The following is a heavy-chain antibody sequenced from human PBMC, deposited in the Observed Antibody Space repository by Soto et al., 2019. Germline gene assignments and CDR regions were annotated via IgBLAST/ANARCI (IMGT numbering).Heavy chain of an antibody. CDR1: GFSFSTYG. D-gene: IGHD6-13*01. CDR3: AKKSAGPVAAGPDY. V-gene: IGHV3-30*18. CDR2: ISYDGSNI. Sequence: GGSLRLSCAAYGFSFSTYGMHWVRQAPGKGLEWVAVISYDGSNIFYAAPVRGRFTFSRDISKNTLYLQMNSRRPDDTSVYYCAKKSAGPVAAGPDYWGQGPLVPVSS. J-gene: IGHJ4*02.